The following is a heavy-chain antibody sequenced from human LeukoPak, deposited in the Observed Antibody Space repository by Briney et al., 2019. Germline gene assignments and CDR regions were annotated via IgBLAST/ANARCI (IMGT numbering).Heavy chain of an antibody. J-gene: IGHJ4*02. Sequence: QPGGSLRLSCAASGFTFSSYGMQWVRQAPGKGLEWVAIISYDGRDKFYEDSVKGRFTISRDNAKNSLYLQMNSLRAEDTAVYYCARGGAATGRFEYWGQGTLVTVSS. V-gene: IGHV3-30*03. CDR2: ISYDGRDK. D-gene: IGHD1-26*01. CDR1: GFTFSSYG. CDR3: ARGGAATGRFEY.